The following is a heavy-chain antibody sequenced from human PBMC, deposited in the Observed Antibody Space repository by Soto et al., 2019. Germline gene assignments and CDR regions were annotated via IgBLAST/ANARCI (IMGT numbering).Heavy chain of an antibody. CDR2: INHSGST. V-gene: IGHV4-34*01. Sequence: SETLSLTCAVYGGSFSGYYWSWIRQPPGKGLEWIGEINHSGSTNYNPSLKSRVTISVDTSKNQFSLKLSSVTAADTAVYYCARGSDSSSWKDYYYYGMDVWGQGTTVTVAS. D-gene: IGHD6-13*01. CDR3: ARGSDSSSWKDYYYYGMDV. J-gene: IGHJ6*02. CDR1: GGSFSGYY.